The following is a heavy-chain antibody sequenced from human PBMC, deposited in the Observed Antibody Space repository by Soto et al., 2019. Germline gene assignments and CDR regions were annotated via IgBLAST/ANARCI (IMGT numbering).Heavy chain of an antibody. D-gene: IGHD2-2*01. V-gene: IGHV1-3*01. CDR2: ISAGDGNT. CDR3: ARDRYCSRISCYGAAFDI. Sequence: ASVNVSCKASGYTFTSYAMHWVRQAPGQRLEWMGWISAGDGNTKYSQNFQGRVTITRVTSASTAYMELSSLRSEDTAVYYCARDRYCSRISCYGAAFDIWGQGTMVTVSS. J-gene: IGHJ3*02. CDR1: GYTFTSYA.